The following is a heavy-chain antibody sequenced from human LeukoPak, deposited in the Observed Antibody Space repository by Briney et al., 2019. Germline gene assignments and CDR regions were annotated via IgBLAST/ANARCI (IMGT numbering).Heavy chain of an antibody. Sequence: SETLSLTCAVYGGSFSGYYWSWIRQPPGKGLELIGEINHSGSTNYNPSLKSRVTISVDTSKNQFSLKLSSVTAADTAVYYCARGPSYFQHWGQGTLVTVSS. J-gene: IGHJ1*01. CDR1: GGSFSGYY. CDR3: ARGPSYFQH. CDR2: INHSGST. V-gene: IGHV4-34*01.